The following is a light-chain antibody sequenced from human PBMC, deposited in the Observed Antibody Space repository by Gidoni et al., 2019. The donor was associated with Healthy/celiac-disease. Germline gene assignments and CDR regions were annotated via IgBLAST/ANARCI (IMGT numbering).Light chain of an antibody. J-gene: IGLJ2*01. Sequence: QSALTQPASVSGSPGQSITISCTGTSSDVGVYNYVSWYQQQPGKAPKLMIYDVSNRPSGVSNRFSGSKSGNTASLTISGLQAEDEADYYCSSYTSSSSNVVFGGGTKLTVL. CDR3: SSYTSSSSNVV. CDR1: SSDVGVYNY. CDR2: DVS. V-gene: IGLV2-14*01.